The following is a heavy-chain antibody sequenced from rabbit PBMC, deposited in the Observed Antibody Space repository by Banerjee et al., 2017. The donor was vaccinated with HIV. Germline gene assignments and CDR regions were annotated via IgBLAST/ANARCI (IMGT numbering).Heavy chain of an antibody. CDR3: AREKSGDQGYDL. CDR2: IAGSQSGFT. D-gene: IGHD2-1*01. V-gene: IGHV1S45*01. Sequence: QQQLEESGGGLVKPGGTLTLTCTASGFSFSSSDYMCWVRQAPGKGLEWISCIAGSQSGFTYSATWAKGRFTCSKTSSTTVTLQMTSLTVADTATYFCAREKSGDQGYDLWGPGTLVTVS. J-gene: IGHJ4*01. CDR1: GFSFSSSDY.